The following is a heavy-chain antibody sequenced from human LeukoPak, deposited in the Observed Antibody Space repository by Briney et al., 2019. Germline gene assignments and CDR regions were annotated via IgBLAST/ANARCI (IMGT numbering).Heavy chain of an antibody. CDR1: GYSFVGYG. J-gene: IGHJ4*02. CDR3: ARVDDPEVVGATFDY. V-gene: IGHV1-18*01. Sequence: ASVKVSCKASGYSFVGYGITWVRQAPGQGLEWMGWFNPENGNTNYAQKVQGRVTMTADTSTSTSYMELRSLRSDDTAVYYCARVDDPEVVGATFDYWGQGTLVTVSS. CDR2: FNPENGNT. D-gene: IGHD1-26*01.